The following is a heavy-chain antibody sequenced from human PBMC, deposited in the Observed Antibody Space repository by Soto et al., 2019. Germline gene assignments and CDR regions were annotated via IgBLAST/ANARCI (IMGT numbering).Heavy chain of an antibody. D-gene: IGHD5-18*01. CDR1: GYTFTSYD. V-gene: IGHV1-8*01. CDR3: ASLYVDTAMVNDY. CDR2: MNPNSGNT. Sequence: QVQLVQSGAEVKKPGASVKVSCKASGYTFTSYDINWVRQATGQGLEWMGWMNPNSGNTGYAQKFQGRVTMTRNTSISKDYMELSSLRSEDTAVYYCASLYVDTAMVNDYWGQGTLVTVSS. J-gene: IGHJ4*02.